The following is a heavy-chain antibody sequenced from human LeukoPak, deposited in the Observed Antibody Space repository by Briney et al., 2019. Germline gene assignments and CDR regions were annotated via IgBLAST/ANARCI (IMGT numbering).Heavy chain of an antibody. CDR3: VGGAPNWGFDF. CDR1: RYTFSSSD. D-gene: IGHD7-27*01. J-gene: IGHJ4*02. V-gene: IGHV1-8*01. Sequence: GASVKVSCKASRYTFSSSDINWVRQAAGQGFEWMGWMSPTSGNTGYAQNFQGRVTMTRDTFISTAYMELTSLRSEDTAVYYCVGGAPNWGFDFWGQGILVIVSS. CDR2: MSPTSGNT.